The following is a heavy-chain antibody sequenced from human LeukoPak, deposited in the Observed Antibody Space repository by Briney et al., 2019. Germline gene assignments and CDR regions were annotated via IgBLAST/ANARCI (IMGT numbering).Heavy chain of an antibody. CDR3: ARATWTSRWFPFDS. D-gene: IGHD3-10*01. CDR2: VFYRGNS. V-gene: IGHV4-39*01. Sequence: SETLSVTCTVSDGSISNTTNYWGWIRQSPGKGLEWIGNVFYRGNSNDNPSLRSRVTMSVDASKNQLSLKLSSVTAADTAVYFCARATWTSRWFPFDSWGQGTLVTVSS. CDR1: DGSISNTTNY. J-gene: IGHJ4*02.